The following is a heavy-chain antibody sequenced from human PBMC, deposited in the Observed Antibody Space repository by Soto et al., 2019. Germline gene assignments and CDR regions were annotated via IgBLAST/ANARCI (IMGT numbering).Heavy chain of an antibody. CDR1: GYMFTSYA. CDR2: ISAYNGNT. Sequence: ASVKVSCKASGYMFTSYAMHWVRQAPGQGLEWMGWISAYNGNTNYAQKLQGRVTMTTDTSTNTAYMELRSLRSDDTAVYYCVREIGYWGQGTLVTVSS. V-gene: IGHV1-18*01. CDR3: VREIGY. J-gene: IGHJ4*02.